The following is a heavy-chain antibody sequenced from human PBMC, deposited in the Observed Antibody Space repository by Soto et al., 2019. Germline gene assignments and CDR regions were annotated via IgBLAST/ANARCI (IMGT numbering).Heavy chain of an antibody. CDR2: INAGNGNT. V-gene: IGHV1-3*01. D-gene: IGHD3-22*01. Sequence: ASVKVSCKASGYTFTSYAMHWVRQAPGQRLEWMGWINAGNGNTKYSQKFQGRVTITRDTSASTASMELSSLRSEDTAVYYCARDGGYYHFFDYWGQGTLITISS. CDR1: GYTFTSYA. CDR3: ARDGGYYHFFDY. J-gene: IGHJ4*02.